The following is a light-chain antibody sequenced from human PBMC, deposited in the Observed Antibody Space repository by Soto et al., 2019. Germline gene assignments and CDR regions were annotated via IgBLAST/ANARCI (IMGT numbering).Light chain of an antibody. V-gene: IGKV3-15*01. Sequence: DIVMTQSPATLSVSPGERATLSCSASQSISSNLAWYQLKPGQAPRLLIDGASSRATGIPARFSGSGSGTEVTLLISSLQSEDLAVYYCQQYNNYPITLGQGTRLEIK. J-gene: IGKJ5*01. CDR3: QQYNNYPIT. CDR2: GAS. CDR1: QSISSN.